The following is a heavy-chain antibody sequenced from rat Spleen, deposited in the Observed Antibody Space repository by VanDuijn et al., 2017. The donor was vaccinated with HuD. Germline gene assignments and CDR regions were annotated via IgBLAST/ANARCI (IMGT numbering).Heavy chain of an antibody. CDR3: ARSAKYYYDGSYYYVHFDY. D-gene: IGHD1-12*02. CDR1: GFSLTSNT. Sequence: QVQLKESGPGLVQPSQTLSLTCTVAGFSLTSNTVTWVRQPPGKGLEWMGAIWSGGNTAYNSLLKSRLSITRDISKSQVFLKMNSLQPEDTGTYYCARSAKYYYDGSYYYVHFDYWGQGVMVTVSS. CDR2: IWSGGNT. J-gene: IGHJ2*01. V-gene: IGHV2-1*01.